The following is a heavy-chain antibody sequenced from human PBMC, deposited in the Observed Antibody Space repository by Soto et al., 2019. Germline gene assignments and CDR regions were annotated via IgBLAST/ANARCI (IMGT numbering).Heavy chain of an antibody. CDR1: GGSISSNY. D-gene: IGHD3-3*01. Sequence: SETLSLTCTVSGGSISSNYWSWIRQPPGKGLEWIGYIFRSGSTTYNPSLKSRVTMSVDTSKNQFSLNLSSVTAADTAVYYCARVDYDFWSGSSPPNYGMDVWGQGTTVTVSS. CDR3: ARVDYDFWSGSSPPNYGMDV. CDR2: IFRSGST. J-gene: IGHJ6*02. V-gene: IGHV4-59*01.